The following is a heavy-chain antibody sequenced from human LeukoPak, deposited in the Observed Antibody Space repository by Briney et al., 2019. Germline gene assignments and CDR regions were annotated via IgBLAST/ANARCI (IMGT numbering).Heavy chain of an antibody. V-gene: IGHV3-7*01. Sequence: GGSLRLSCAASGFTFSSYWMSWVRQAPGKGLEWVANIKQDGSEKYYVDSVKGRFTISRDNAKNSLYLQMNSLRAEDTAVYYCAYGAAPPYYYGMDVWGQGTTVTVSS. CDR3: AYGAAPPYYYGMDV. CDR2: IKQDGSEK. J-gene: IGHJ6*02. CDR1: GFTFSSYW. D-gene: IGHD3-10*01.